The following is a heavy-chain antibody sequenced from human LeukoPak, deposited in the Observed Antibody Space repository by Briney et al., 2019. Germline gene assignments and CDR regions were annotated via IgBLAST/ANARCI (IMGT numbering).Heavy chain of an antibody. CDR2: FDPEDGET. Sequence: GASVKVSCKVSGYTLTKLSMHWVRQAPGKGLEWMGGFDPEDGETIYAQKFQGRVTMTEDTSTDTAYMELSSLRSQDTAVYYCAPGRSGINTLVYYFDYWGQGTLVTVSS. CDR3: APGRSGINTLVYYFDY. CDR1: GYTLTKLS. V-gene: IGHV1-24*01. D-gene: IGHD1-26*01. J-gene: IGHJ4*02.